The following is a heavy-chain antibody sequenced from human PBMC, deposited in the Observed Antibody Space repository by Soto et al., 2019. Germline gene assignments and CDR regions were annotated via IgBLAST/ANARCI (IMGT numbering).Heavy chain of an antibody. D-gene: IGHD6-19*01. CDR2: IVVGSGNT. CDR3: ARVGGSGWYFFDY. Sequence: GSSVKVSCKASGFTFTSSAVQWVRQARGQRLEWIGWIVVGSGNTNYAQKLQGRVTMTTDTSTSTAYMELRSLRSDDTAVYYCARVGGSGWYFFDYWGQGTLVTVSS. V-gene: IGHV1-58*01. CDR1: GFTFTSSA. J-gene: IGHJ4*02.